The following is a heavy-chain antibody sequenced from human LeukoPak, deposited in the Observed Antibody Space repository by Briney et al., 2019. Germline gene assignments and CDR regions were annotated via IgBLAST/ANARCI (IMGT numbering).Heavy chain of an antibody. CDR2: IYYSGST. D-gene: IGHD3-22*01. J-gene: IGHJ4*02. Sequence: SETLSLTCTVSGGSISSYYWSWIRQPPGKGLEWIGYIYYSGSTNYNPSLKSRVTISVDTSKNQFSLKLSSVTAADTAVYYCARDSSGYGRYFDYWGQGTLVTVSS. CDR1: GGSISSYY. V-gene: IGHV4-59*01. CDR3: ARDSSGYGRYFDY.